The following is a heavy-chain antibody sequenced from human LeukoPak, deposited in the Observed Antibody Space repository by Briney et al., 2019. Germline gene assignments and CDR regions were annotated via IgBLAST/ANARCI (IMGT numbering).Heavy chain of an antibody. Sequence: SETLSLTCAVYGGSFSDYYWSWIRQPPGKGLEWIGEINHSGSINYNPSLKSRVTTSVDTSKNQLSLKLSSVTAADTAVYYCARRDVDTAMGIFDYWGQGTLVTVSS. CDR1: GGSFSDYY. CDR3: ARRDVDTAMGIFDY. D-gene: IGHD5-18*01. J-gene: IGHJ4*02. CDR2: INHSGSI. V-gene: IGHV4-34*01.